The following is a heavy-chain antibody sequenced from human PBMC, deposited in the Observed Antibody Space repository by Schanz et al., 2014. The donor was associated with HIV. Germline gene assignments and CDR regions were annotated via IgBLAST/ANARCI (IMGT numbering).Heavy chain of an antibody. V-gene: IGHV1-69*13. J-gene: IGHJ3*02. D-gene: IGHD5-18*01. CDR1: GGTFSSYA. CDR2: MIPSFRLR. Sequence: QVQLVQSGAEMKKPGASVKVSCKASGGTFSSYAISWVRQAPGQGLEWMGGMIPSFRLRTYAQKFQGRVTIAADESASTAYMELSSLRSEDTAVYYCASGRFDTVIWWGDAFLIWGRGTMVTVSS. CDR3: ASGRFDTVIWWGDAFLI.